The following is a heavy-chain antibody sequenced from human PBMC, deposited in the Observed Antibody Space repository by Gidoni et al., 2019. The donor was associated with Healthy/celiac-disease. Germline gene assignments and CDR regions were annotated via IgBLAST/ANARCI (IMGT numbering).Heavy chain of an antibody. Sequence: QVQLQQWGAGLLKPSETLSLTCAVYGGSFSGYYWSWIRQPPGKGLEWIGEINHSGSTNYNPSLKSRVTISVDTSKNQFSLKLSSVTAADTAVYYCARGRRRYFDWLSKSYFDYWGQGTLVTVSS. CDR1: GGSFSGYY. V-gene: IGHV4-34*01. J-gene: IGHJ4*02. D-gene: IGHD3-9*01. CDR2: INHSGST. CDR3: ARGRRRYFDWLSKSYFDY.